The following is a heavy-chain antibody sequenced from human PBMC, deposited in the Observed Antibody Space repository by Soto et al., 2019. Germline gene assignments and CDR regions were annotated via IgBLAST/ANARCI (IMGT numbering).Heavy chain of an antibody. CDR3: ARDTYEQRHYFDY. CDR2: IYYSGST. Sequence: SETLSLTCTVSGGSISSGDYYWSWIRQPPGKGLEWIGYIYYSGSTYYNPSLKSRVTISVDTSKNQFSLKLSSVTAADTAVYYWARDTYEQRHYFDYWGQGTLVTVSS. CDR1: GGSISSGDYY. V-gene: IGHV4-30-4*01. D-gene: IGHD6-25*01. J-gene: IGHJ4*02.